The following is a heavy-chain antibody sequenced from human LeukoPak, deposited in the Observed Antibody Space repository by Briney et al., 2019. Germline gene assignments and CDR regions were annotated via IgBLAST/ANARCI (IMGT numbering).Heavy chain of an antibody. CDR1: GFTLSRYW. Sequence: GGSLRLSCAASGFTLSRYWMSWMSWVRQAPGKGLEWVANIKQDGSEKYYVDSVKGRFTISRDNAKNSLYLQMNSLRAEDTAVYYCARSSVTYGTDVWGQGTTVTVTS. V-gene: IGHV3-7*01. CDR3: ARSSVTYGTDV. D-gene: IGHD2-21*02. J-gene: IGHJ6*02. CDR2: IKQDGSEK.